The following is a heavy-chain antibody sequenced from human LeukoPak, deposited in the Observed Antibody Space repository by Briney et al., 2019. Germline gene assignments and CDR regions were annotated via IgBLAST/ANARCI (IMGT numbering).Heavy chain of an antibody. CDR3: ARDRTSDYGPGYYFDY. J-gene: IGHJ4*02. V-gene: IGHV3-21*01. D-gene: IGHD4-17*01. CDR1: GFTFSSYA. Sequence: PGRSLRLSCAASGFTFSSYAMHWVRQAPGKGLEWVSSISSSSSYIYYADSVKGRFTISRDNAKNSLYLQMNSLRAEDTAVYYCARDRTSDYGPGYYFDYWGQGTLVTVSS. CDR2: ISSSSSYI.